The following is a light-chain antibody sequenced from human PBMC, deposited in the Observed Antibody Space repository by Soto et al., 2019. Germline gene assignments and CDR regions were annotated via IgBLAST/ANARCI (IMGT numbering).Light chain of an antibody. Sequence: EIVMTQSPATLSVSPGGRATLSCRASQSIGDTLAWYQQKPGQAPRLLIHGASTRAPGFPARFSGSGSGTDFTLTISSLQSEDFAVYYCQQYDNWPWTFGQGTKVDIK. CDR1: QSIGDT. CDR3: QQYDNWPWT. J-gene: IGKJ1*01. CDR2: GAS. V-gene: IGKV3-15*01.